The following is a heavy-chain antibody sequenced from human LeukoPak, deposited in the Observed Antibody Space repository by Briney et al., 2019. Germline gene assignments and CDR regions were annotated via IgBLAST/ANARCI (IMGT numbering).Heavy chain of an antibody. J-gene: IGHJ6*03. CDR2: INHSGST. Sequence: GTLRLSCAASGFTFSSYGMSWVRQAPGKGLEWIGEINHSGSTNYNPSLKSRVTISVDTSKNQFSLKLSSVTAADTAVYYCARGRRRGYSSSWYGYYYMDVWGKGTTVTVSS. V-gene: IGHV4-34*01. D-gene: IGHD6-13*01. CDR3: ARGRRRGYSSSWYGYYYMDV. CDR1: GFTFSSYG.